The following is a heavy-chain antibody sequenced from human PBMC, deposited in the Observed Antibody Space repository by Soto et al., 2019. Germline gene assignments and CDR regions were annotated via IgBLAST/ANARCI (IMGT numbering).Heavy chain of an antibody. Sequence: GGSLRLSCAASGFTFSSYAMSWVRQAPGRGLEWVSAISGSGGSTYYADSVKGRFTISRDNSKNTLYLQMNSLRVEDTAVYYCAKEGVGATSFDYWGQGTLVTVSS. D-gene: IGHD1-26*01. CDR3: AKEGVGATSFDY. CDR2: ISGSGGST. J-gene: IGHJ4*02. V-gene: IGHV3-23*01. CDR1: GFTFSSYA.